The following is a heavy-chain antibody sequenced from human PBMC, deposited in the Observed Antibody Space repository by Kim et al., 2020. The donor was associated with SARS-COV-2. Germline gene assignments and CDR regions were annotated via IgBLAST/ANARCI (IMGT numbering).Heavy chain of an antibody. D-gene: IGHD3-22*01. V-gene: IGHV3-23*03. CDR1: GFTFSNFA. J-gene: IGHJ4*02. Sequence: GGSLRLSCVASGFTFSNFAMSWVRQTPGKGLEWVSVIYSAGSNIHYADSVKGRFTISRDNPKKTLYLHMTSLRAEDTAVYYCAKWPYYYDSSGPYWGQGTLVAVSS. CDR2: IYSAGSNI. CDR3: AKWPYYYDSSGPY.